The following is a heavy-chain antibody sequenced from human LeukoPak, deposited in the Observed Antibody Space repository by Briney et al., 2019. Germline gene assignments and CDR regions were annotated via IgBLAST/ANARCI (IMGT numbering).Heavy chain of an antibody. J-gene: IGHJ4*02. CDR2: ISVRGTST. Sequence: GGSLRLSCAASRLTFSSYGMSWVRQAPGKGLEWVSTISVRGTSTYYADSVKGRFTISRDDSKNTLYLQMNSLRAEDTAVYYCAKGLVRGIAVAGSFDYWGQGTLVTASS. D-gene: IGHD6-19*01. CDR1: RLTFSSYG. V-gene: IGHV3-23*01. CDR3: AKGLVRGIAVAGSFDY.